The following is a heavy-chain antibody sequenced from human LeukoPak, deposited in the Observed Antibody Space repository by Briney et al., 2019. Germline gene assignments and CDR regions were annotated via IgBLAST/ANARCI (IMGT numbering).Heavy chain of an antibody. D-gene: IGHD3-22*01. CDR1: GFTFSRSW. J-gene: IGHJ4*02. CDR3: ARESYFYDSSGNYPRLDY. CDR2: IKQDGSEE. V-gene: IGHV3-7*01. Sequence: GGSLRLSCAASGFTFSRSWMNWVRQAPGKGLEWVANIKQDGSEEYYVDSVKGRFTISRDNAKNSLYLQMNSLRAEDTAVYYCARESYFYDSSGNYPRLDYWGQGTLVTVSS.